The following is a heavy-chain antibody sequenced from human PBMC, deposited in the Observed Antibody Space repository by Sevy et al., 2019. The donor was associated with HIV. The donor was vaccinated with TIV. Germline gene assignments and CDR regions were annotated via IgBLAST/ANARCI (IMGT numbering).Heavy chain of an antibody. D-gene: IGHD3-16*02. CDR1: GFTFSSYG. V-gene: IGHV3-30*18. J-gene: IGHJ3*02. Sequence: GGSLRLSCAASGFTFSSYGMHWVRQAPGKGLERVAVISYDGSNKYYADSVKGRFTISRDNSKNTLYLQMNSLRAEDTAVYYCAKDLFNDYVWGSYPIDAFDIWGQGTMVTVSS. CDR3: AKDLFNDYVWGSYPIDAFDI. CDR2: ISYDGSNK.